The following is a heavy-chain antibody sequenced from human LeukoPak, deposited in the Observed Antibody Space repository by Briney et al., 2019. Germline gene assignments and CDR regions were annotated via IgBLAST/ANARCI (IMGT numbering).Heavy chain of an antibody. J-gene: IGHJ3*02. CDR2: IYYSGST. CDR1: GGSISSYY. V-gene: IGHV4-59*01. Sequence: PSETLSLTCTVSGGSISSYYWSWIRQPPGKGLEWIGDIYYSGSTNYNPSLKSRVTISVDTSKNQFSLKLSSVTAADTAVYYCARRRITIFNKEAIHAFDIWGQGTMVTVSS. D-gene: IGHD3-9*01. CDR3: ARRRITIFNKEAIHAFDI.